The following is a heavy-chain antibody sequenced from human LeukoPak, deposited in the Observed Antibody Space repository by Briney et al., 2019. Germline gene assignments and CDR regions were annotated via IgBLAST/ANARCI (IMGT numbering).Heavy chain of an antibody. J-gene: IGHJ3*02. Sequence: GASVKVSCKASGYTFTSYGIIWVRQAPGQGLEWMGWISPYNGNKYTAQKFQGRSTMTTDASTNIAYMEMRSLRAEDTAVYYCARDIGSYSSGWFNFNDAFDIWGQGTMVTVSS. CDR1: GYTFTSYG. CDR2: ISPYNGNK. D-gene: IGHD6-13*01. V-gene: IGHV1-18*04. CDR3: ARDIGSYSSGWFNFNDAFDI.